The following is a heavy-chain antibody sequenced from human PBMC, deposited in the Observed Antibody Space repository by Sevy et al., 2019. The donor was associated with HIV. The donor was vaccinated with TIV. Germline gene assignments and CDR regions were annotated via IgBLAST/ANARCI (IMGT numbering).Heavy chain of an antibody. V-gene: IGHV4-59*01. J-gene: IGHJ4*02. CDR3: ARERQVVHDY. Sequence: SETLSLTCAVSGGSICSYYWSWIRQPPGKGLEWIGYIYYTGSANYNPSLKSRVTISVDTSKNQFSLKLSSVTAADTAVYYCARERQVVHDYWGQGTLVTVSS. D-gene: IGHD6-13*01. CDR1: GGSICSYY. CDR2: IYYTGSA.